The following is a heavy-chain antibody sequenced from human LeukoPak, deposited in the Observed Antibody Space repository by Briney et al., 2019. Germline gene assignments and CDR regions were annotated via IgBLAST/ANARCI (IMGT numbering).Heavy chain of an antibody. CDR1: GGSISSGGYS. D-gene: IGHD3-3*01. V-gene: IGHV4-30-4*07. CDR2: IYYSGST. CDR3: ARGPWSGYYGY. J-gene: IGHJ4*02. Sequence: SETLSLTCAVSGGSISSGGYSWSWIRQPPGKGLEWIGYIYYSGSTNYNPSLKSRVTISVDTSKNQFSLKLSSVTAADTAVYYCARGPWSGYYGYWGQGTLVTVSS.